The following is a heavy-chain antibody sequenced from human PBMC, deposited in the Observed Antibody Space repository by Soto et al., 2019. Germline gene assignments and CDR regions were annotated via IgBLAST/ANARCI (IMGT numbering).Heavy chain of an antibody. CDR2: IYYSGST. CDR1: GGSISSGGYY. Sequence: QVQLQESGPGLVKPSQTLSLTCTVSGGSISSGGYYWSWIRQHPGKGLEWIGYIYYSGSTYYNPSLKSRVTISVDTFKNQFSLKLSSVTAADTAVYHCARDPGRYYYMDVWGKGTTVTVSS. CDR3: ARDPGRYYYMDV. J-gene: IGHJ6*03. V-gene: IGHV4-31*03.